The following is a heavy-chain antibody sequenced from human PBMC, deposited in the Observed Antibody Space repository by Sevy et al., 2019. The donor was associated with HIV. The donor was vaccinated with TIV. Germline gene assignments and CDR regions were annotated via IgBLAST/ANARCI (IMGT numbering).Heavy chain of an antibody. V-gene: IGHV1-18*01. Sequence: ASVKVSCKASGYTFTRYGISWVRQAPGQGLEWMGWISGNNDYTNSAQKIQGRVTMTTDTSTSVAYMELRSLRSDDTAVYYCARDRNNYDSSGYPKGMDVWGQGTTVTVSS. J-gene: IGHJ6*02. CDR2: ISGNNDYT. D-gene: IGHD3-22*01. CDR3: ARDRNNYDSSGYPKGMDV. CDR1: GYTFTRYG.